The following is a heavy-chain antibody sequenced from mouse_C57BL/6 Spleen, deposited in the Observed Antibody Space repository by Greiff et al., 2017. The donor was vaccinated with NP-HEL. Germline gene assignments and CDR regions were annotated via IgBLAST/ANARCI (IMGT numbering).Heavy chain of an antibody. V-gene: IGHV1-15*01. Sequence: VQLQQSGAELVRPGASVTLSCKASGYTFTDYEMHWVKQTPVHGLEWIGAIDPETGGTAYNQKFKGKAILTADKSSSTAYMELRSLTSEDSAVYYCTRHPSSYYFDYWGQGTTLTVSS. CDR3: TRHPSSYYFDY. CDR2: IDPETGGT. J-gene: IGHJ2*01. CDR1: GYTFTDYE.